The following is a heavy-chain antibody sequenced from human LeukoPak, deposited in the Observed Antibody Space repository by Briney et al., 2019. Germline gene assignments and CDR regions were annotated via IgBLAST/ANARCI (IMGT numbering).Heavy chain of an antibody. CDR1: GFTFSSYA. CDR3: AKKRSGIAVAVTVSDY. V-gene: IGHV3-23*01. CDR2: ISGSGGST. Sequence: GGSLRLSCAASGFTFSSYAMSWVRQAPGKGLEWVSAISGSGGSTYYADSVKGRFTISRDNSKNTLYLQMNSLRAEDTAVYYCAKKRSGIAVAVTVSDYWGQGTLVTVSS. D-gene: IGHD6-19*01. J-gene: IGHJ4*02.